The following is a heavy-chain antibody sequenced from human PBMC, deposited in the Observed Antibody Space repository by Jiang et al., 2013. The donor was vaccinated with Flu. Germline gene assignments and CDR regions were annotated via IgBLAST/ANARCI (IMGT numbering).Heavy chain of an antibody. V-gene: IGHV4-59*01. CDR2: VYYTGRT. D-gene: IGHD4-17*01. J-gene: IGHJ3*01. Sequence: PGLVKPSETLSLTCTVSGGSMSSYYWTWIRQPPGKGLEWIGYVYYTGRTNYNPSLKSRVTMSIDMSKSQFSLSLSSVTAADTAVYYCARDQSDYGADDAFDVWGQGTSGHRLF. CDR3: ARDQSDYGADDAFDV. CDR1: GGSMSSYY.